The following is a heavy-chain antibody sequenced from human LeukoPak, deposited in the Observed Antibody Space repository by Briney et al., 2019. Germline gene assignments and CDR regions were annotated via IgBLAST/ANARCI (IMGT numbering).Heavy chain of an antibody. Sequence: GGSLRLSCAASRFAFSSYWMSWVRQVPGKGLEWVANIKQDGSEKYYVDSVKGRFTISRDNAKNSLYLQMSSLRAEDTAVYYCASKWELLGAFDYWGQGTLVTVSS. J-gene: IGHJ4*02. V-gene: IGHV3-7*01. CDR1: RFAFSSYW. D-gene: IGHD1-26*01. CDR3: ASKWELLGAFDY. CDR2: IKQDGSEK.